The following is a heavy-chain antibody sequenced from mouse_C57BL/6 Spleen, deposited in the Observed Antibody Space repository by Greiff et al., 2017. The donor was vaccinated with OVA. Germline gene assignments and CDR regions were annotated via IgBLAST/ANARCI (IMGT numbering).Heavy chain of an antibody. CDR2: ILPGSGST. Sequence: QVQLQQSGAELMKPGASVKLSCKATGYTFTGYWIEWVKQRPGHGLEWIGEILPGSGSTNYSEKFKGKATFTADTSSNTAYMQLSSLTTEDSAIYYCARSRAGTDYWGQGTTLTVSS. V-gene: IGHV1-9*01. J-gene: IGHJ2*01. D-gene: IGHD3-3*01. CDR3: ARSRAGTDY. CDR1: GYTFTGYW.